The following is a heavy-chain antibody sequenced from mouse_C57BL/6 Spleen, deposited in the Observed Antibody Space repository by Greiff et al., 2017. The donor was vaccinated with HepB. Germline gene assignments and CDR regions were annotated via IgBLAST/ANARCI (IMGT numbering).Heavy chain of an antibody. CDR3: ARNMDGNYLLDY. Sequence: VKLMESGPGLVQPSQSLSITCTVSGFSLTSYGVHWVRQSPGKGLEWLGVIWSGGSTDYNAAFIFRLSISKDNSKSQVFFKMNSLQADDTAIYYCARNMDGNYLLDYWGQGTTLTVSS. CDR2: IWSGGST. D-gene: IGHD2-1*01. V-gene: IGHV2-2*01. CDR1: GFSLTSYG. J-gene: IGHJ2*01.